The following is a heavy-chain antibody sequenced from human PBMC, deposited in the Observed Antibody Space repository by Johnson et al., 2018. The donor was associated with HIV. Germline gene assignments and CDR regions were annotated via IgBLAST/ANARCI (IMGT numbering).Heavy chain of an antibody. CDR1: RFTFSSYW. CDR3: AKTGGGAALDS. D-gene: IGHD3-16*01. V-gene: IGHV3-33*03. CDR2: LWYDGTTA. J-gene: IGHJ3*02. Sequence: QVQLVESGGGLVQPGGSLRLSCAASRFTFSSYWMHWVRQAPGKGLVWVAILWYDGTTAFYADSVKGRFTISRDTSKKMLYLQMNSRRVDDSAVYYCAKTGGGAALDSWGQGTMVTVSS.